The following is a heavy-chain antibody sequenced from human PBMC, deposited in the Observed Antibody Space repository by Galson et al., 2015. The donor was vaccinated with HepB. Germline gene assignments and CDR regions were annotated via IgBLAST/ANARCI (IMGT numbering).Heavy chain of an antibody. J-gene: IGHJ4*02. V-gene: IGHV3-21*05. CDR1: GFTLSSYD. Sequence: SLRLSCAASGFTLSSYDMHWVRQAPGKGLEWVSYISHSTLYTNYADSVKGRITISRDNARNSLYLQLNSLRAEDTAVYYCARVADVDYGDHSHFDFWGQGTLVTVSS. D-gene: IGHD4-17*01. CDR3: ARVADVDYGDHSHFDF. CDR2: ISHSTLYT.